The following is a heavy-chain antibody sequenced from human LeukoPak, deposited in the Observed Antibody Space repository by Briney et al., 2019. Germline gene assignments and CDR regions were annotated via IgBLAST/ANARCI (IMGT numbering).Heavy chain of an antibody. CDR3: ARGEGDSSGYYHINYYYMDV. D-gene: IGHD3-22*01. V-gene: IGHV4-34*01. CDR1: GGSFSGYY. J-gene: IGHJ6*03. Sequence: SETLSLTCAVYGGSFSGYYWSWIRQPPGKGLEWIGEINRSGSTNYNPSLKSRVTISVDTSKNQFSLKLSSVTAADTAVYYCARGEGDSSGYYHINYYYMDVWGKGTTVTISS. CDR2: INRSGST.